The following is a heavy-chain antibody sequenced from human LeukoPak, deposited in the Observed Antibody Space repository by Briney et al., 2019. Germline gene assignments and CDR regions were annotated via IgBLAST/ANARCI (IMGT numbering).Heavy chain of an antibody. Sequence: GESLKISCKGSGYSFTSYWIGWVRQMPGKGLEWMGIIYPGDSDTRYSPSFQGQVTISADKSISTAYLQWSSLKASDTAMYYCARQRLTLVRGIATSYFDDWGQGTLVAVSS. V-gene: IGHV5-51*01. D-gene: IGHD3-10*01. CDR2: IYPGDSDT. J-gene: IGHJ4*02. CDR1: GYSFTSYW. CDR3: ARQRLTLVRGIATSYFDD.